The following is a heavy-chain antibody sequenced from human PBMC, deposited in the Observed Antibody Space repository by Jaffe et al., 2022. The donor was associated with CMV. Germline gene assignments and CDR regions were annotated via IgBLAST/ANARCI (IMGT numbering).Heavy chain of an antibody. CDR2: IWYDGSNK. CDR1: GFTFSSYG. Sequence: QVQLVESGGGVVQPGRSLRLSCAASGFTFSSYGMHWVRQAPGKGLEWVAVIWYDGSNKYYADSVKGRFTISRDNSKNTLYLQMNSLRAEDTAVYYCAKADCSSTSCPPYHTYYYYGMDVWGQGTTVTVSS. V-gene: IGHV3-33*06. CDR3: AKADCSSTSCPPYHTYYYYGMDV. D-gene: IGHD2-2*01. J-gene: IGHJ6*02.